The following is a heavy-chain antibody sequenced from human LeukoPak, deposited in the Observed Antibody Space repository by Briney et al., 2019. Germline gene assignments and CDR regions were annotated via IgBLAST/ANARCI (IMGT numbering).Heavy chain of an antibody. V-gene: IGHV3-21*01. D-gene: IGHD2-2*01. CDR1: GFTFSSYS. J-gene: IGHJ4*02. CDR3: ARVGYCSSTSCHDFDY. Sequence: PGGSLRLSCAASGFTFSSYSMNWVRQAPGEGLEWVSSISSSSSNIYYADSVKGRFTISRDNAKNSLYLRMNSLRAEDTAVYYCARVGYCSSTSCHDFDYWGQGTLVTVSS. CDR2: ISSSSSNI.